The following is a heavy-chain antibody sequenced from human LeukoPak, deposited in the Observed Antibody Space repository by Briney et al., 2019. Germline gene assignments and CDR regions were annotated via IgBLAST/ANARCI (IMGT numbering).Heavy chain of an antibody. Sequence: PSETLSLTCTVSGGSTSSGGYYWSWIRQHPGKGLEWIGYIYYSGSTYYNPSLKSRVTISVDTSKNQFSLKLSSVTAADTTVYYCARVFGTRITMVRGVTTAAFDYWGQGTLVTVSS. J-gene: IGHJ4*02. CDR3: ARVFGTRITMVRGVTTAAFDY. V-gene: IGHV4-31*03. D-gene: IGHD3-10*01. CDR2: IYYSGST. CDR1: GGSTSSGGYY.